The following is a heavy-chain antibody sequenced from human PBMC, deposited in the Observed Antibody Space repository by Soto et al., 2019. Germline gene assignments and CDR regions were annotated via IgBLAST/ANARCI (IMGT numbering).Heavy chain of an antibody. D-gene: IGHD6-19*01. CDR1: GGSISSSSYY. V-gene: IGHV4-39*01. Sequence: SETLSLTCTVSGGSISSSSYYWGWIRQPPGKELEWIGSIYYSGSTYYNPSLKSRVTISVDTSKNQFSLKLSSVTAADTAVYYCARARIAVAGIVPYYYYGMDVWGQGTTVTVSS. CDR3: ARARIAVAGIVPYYYYGMDV. CDR2: IYYSGST. J-gene: IGHJ6*02.